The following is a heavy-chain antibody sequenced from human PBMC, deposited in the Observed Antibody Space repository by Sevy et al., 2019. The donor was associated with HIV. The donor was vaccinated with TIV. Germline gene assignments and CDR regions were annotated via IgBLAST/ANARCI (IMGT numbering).Heavy chain of an antibody. CDR3: ARSTYYYDTTGYGAFDL. D-gene: IGHD3-22*01. CDR2: INWNADNT. V-gene: IGHV3-20*04. Sequence: GGSLRLSCAASGFIFPDYAMSWVRQPPGKGLEWVSGINWNADNTGYADSLKGRFTISRDNAKNSLYLEINSLRAKDTALYYCARSTYYYDTTGYGAFDLWGQGTLVTVSS. J-gene: IGHJ3*01. CDR1: GFIFPDYA.